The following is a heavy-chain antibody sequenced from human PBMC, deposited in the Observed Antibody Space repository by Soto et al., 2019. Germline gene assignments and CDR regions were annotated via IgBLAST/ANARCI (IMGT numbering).Heavy chain of an antibody. CDR1: GDSIVRSTNY. D-gene: IGHD7-27*01. CDR3: ARLEWLQLGLVKED. CDR2: IYHSGNT. J-gene: IGHJ1*01. Sequence: SANLSLTCSVSGDSIVRSTNYWGWIRLPTGTGLEWIGTIYHSGNTYYNPTLKSRVAISVDMSKNQFSLRLNSVTAADTAVYYCARLEWLQLGLVKEDWSQGALV. V-gene: IGHV4-39*01.